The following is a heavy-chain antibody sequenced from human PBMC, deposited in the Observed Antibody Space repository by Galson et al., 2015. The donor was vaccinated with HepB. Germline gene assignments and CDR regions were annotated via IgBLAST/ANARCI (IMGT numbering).Heavy chain of an antibody. Sequence: SVKVSCKASGYTFTSYGISWVRQAPGQGLEWMGWISAYNGNTNYAQKLQGRVTMTTDTSTSTAYMELRSLRSDDTAVYYCAREMVPYYDFWSGSAPFDYWGQGTLVTVSS. D-gene: IGHD3-3*01. V-gene: IGHV1-18*04. CDR3: AREMVPYYDFWSGSAPFDY. J-gene: IGHJ4*02. CDR1: GYTFTSYG. CDR2: ISAYNGNT.